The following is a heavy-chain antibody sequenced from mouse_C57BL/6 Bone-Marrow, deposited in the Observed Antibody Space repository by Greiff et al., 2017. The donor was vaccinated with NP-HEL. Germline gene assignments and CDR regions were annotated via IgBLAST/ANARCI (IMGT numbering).Heavy chain of an antibody. Sequence: DVKLVESGGGLVQPGGSLKLSCAASGFTFSDYYMYWVRQTPEKRLEWVAYISNGGGSTYYPDTVKGRFTISRDNAKNTLYLQMSRLKSEDTAMYYCARRGITTVVATRAMDYWGQGTSVTVSS. D-gene: IGHD1-1*01. CDR3: ARRGITTVVATRAMDY. CDR2: ISNGGGST. V-gene: IGHV5-12*01. J-gene: IGHJ4*01. CDR1: GFTFSDYY.